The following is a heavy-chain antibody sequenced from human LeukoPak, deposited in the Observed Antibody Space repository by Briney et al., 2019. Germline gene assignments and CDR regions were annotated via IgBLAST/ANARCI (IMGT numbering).Heavy chain of an antibody. CDR3: ARHAFPGPADY. V-gene: IGHV4-39*01. CDR2: IYYSGST. J-gene: IGHJ4*02. CDR1: GGSFSSSSYY. D-gene: IGHD2-21*01. Sequence: PSETLSLTCAVYGGSFSSSSYYWGWIRQPPGKGLEWIGSIYYSGSTYYNPSLKSRVTISVDTSKNQFSLKLSSVTAADTTVYYCARHAFPGPADYWGQGTLVTVSS.